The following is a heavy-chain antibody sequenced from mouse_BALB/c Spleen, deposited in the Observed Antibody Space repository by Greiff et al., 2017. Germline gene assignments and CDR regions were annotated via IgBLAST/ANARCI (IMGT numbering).Heavy chain of an antibody. D-gene: IGHD2-3*01. CDR3: ARALGGWLPTLFAY. Sequence: EVMLVESGGGLVQPGGSRKLSCAASGFTFSSFGMHWVRQAPEKGLEWVAYISSGSSTIYYADTVKGRFTISRDNPKNTLFLQMTSLRSEDTAMYYCARALGGWLPTLFAYWGQGTLVTVSA. J-gene: IGHJ3*01. V-gene: IGHV5-17*02. CDR2: ISSGSSTI. CDR1: GFTFSSFG.